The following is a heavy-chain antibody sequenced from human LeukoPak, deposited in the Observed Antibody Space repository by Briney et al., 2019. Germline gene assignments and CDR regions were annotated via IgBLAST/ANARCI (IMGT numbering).Heavy chain of an antibody. CDR2: ISYHVKDK. CDR1: GFIFSDYA. Sequence: GGSLRLSCEASGFIFSDYAIHWVRQPPGKGPEWVGIISYHVKDKFYADSVKGRFTISRDNSKNTMYLQMNSLRAEDTALYYCARVSEGSFWTGSYRGFYYYGMDVWGRGTTVTVSS. J-gene: IGHJ6*02. CDR3: ARVSEGSFWTGSYRGFYYYGMDV. D-gene: IGHD3/OR15-3a*01. V-gene: IGHV3-30*04.